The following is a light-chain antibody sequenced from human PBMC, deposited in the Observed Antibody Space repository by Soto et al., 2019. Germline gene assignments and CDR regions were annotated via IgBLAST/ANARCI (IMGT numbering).Light chain of an antibody. V-gene: IGLV4-69*01. CDR1: SGHSSYA. CDR2: LNSDGSH. CDR3: QTWGTGREV. Sequence: QPVLTQSPSASASLGASVKLTCTLSSGHSSYAIAWHQQQPEKGPRYLMKLNSDGSHSKGDGIPDRFSGSSSGAERYLTISSLQSEDEADYYCQTWGTGREVFGPGSKLTVL. J-gene: IGLJ1*01.